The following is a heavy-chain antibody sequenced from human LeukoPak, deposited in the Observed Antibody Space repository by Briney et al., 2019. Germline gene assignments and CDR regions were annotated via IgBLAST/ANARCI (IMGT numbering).Heavy chain of an antibody. Sequence: PSRTLSLTCAVSGGSIVSSNWWCEVRLPPGKGLEWVGDIYHSGSTNYNPSIKSRVTISVDKSKNQFSLKLSSVTAADTAVYYCARGRIAVAGLYFDYWGQGTLVTVSS. J-gene: IGHJ4*02. CDR2: IYHSGST. CDR1: GGSIVSSNW. V-gene: IGHV4-4*02. D-gene: IGHD6-19*01. CDR3: ARGRIAVAGLYFDY.